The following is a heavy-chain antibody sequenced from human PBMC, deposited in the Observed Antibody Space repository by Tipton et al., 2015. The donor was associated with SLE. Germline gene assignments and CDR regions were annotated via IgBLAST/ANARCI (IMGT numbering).Heavy chain of an antibody. CDR3: ARDHGLAETGGGLFDF. V-gene: IGHV3-30-3*01. CDR2: ISYDGSNK. D-gene: IGHD3-16*01. CDR1: GFTFTMFG. J-gene: IGHJ3*01. Sequence: SLRLSCSVSGFTFTMFGLHWVRQALGKGLEWVALISYDGSNKYYADSVKGRFTISRDDSNNSLYLQMNSLRTEDTAIYYCARDHGLAETGGGLFDFWGQGTMVAVSS.